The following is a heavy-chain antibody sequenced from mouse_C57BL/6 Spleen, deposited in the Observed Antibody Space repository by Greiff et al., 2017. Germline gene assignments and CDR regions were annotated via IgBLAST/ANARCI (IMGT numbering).Heavy chain of an antibody. Sequence: QVHVKQSGPELVKPGASVKISCKASGYAFSSSWMNWVKQRPGKGLEWIGRIYTGDGDNNSNGKFKGKATLPADKSASTAYMHLGSLTSEDSAVYFCASEGNWDYFDYWGQGTTLTVSS. CDR3: ASEGNWDYFDY. D-gene: IGHD4-1*01. CDR2: IYTGDGDN. CDR1: GYAFSSSW. V-gene: IGHV1-82*01. J-gene: IGHJ2*01.